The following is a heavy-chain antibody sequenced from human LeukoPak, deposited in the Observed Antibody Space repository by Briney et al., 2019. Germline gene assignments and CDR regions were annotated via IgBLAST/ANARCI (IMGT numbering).Heavy chain of an antibody. Sequence: GGSLRLSCAASGFTFSSYGMHWVRQAPGRGLEWVSGISGSGLNTYYADSVKGRFTSSRDNSKNMLYLQMNSLRAEDTAVYYCAKGGGYGSGTYSEDWGQGILVTVSS. CDR3: AKGGGYGSGTYSED. CDR2: ISGSGLNT. D-gene: IGHD3-10*01. J-gene: IGHJ4*02. V-gene: IGHV3-23*01. CDR1: GFTFSSYG.